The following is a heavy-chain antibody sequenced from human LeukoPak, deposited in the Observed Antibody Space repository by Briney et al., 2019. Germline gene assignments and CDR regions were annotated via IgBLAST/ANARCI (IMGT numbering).Heavy chain of an antibody. CDR1: GFSFSAYC. CDR2: ISSSSSYI. CDR3: ARPSITMVRGTSYQYYYYGMDV. D-gene: IGHD3-10*01. J-gene: IGHJ6*02. Sequence: PGGSLRLSCAASGFSFSAYCMSWVRQAPGKGLEWVSSISSSSSYIYYADSVKGRFTISRDNAKNSLYLQMNSLRAEDTAVYYCARPSITMVRGTSYQYYYYGMDVWGQGTTVTVSS. V-gene: IGHV3-21*01.